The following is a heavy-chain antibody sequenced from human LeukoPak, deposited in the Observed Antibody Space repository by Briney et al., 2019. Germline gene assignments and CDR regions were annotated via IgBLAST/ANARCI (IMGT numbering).Heavy chain of an antibody. CDR2: IRSKAYGGTT. CDR1: GFTFGDYA. V-gene: IGHV3-49*04. CDR3: STHRTVTTGWFYYFDY. J-gene: IGHJ4*02. Sequence: GGSLRLSCTASGFTFGDYAMSWVRQAPGKGLEWVGFIRSKAYGGTTEYAASVKGRFTISRDDSKSIAYLQMNSLKTEDTAVYYCSTHRTVTTGWFYYFDYWGQGTLVTVSS. D-gene: IGHD4-11*01.